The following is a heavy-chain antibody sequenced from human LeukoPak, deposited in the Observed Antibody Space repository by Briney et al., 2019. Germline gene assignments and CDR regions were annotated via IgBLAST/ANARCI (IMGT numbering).Heavy chain of an antibody. J-gene: IGHJ4*02. CDR1: GGSISSSSYY. CDR2: IYYSGST. Sequence: SETLSLTCTVSGGSISSSSYYWGWIRQPPGKGLEWIGSIYYSGSTYYNPSLKSRVTISVGTSKNQFSLKLSSVTAADTAVYYCARLMKSIVGATTPFIDYWGQGTLVTVSS. D-gene: IGHD1-26*01. V-gene: IGHV4-39*01. CDR3: ARLMKSIVGATTPFIDY.